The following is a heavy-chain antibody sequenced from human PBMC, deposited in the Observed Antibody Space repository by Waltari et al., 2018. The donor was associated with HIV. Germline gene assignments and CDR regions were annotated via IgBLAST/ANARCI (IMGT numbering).Heavy chain of an antibody. J-gene: IGHJ3*02. D-gene: IGHD2-2*01. V-gene: IGHV3-23*01. CDR1: GFTFSSYA. CDR3: ASRYDSDAFDI. CDR2: ITGSGGTT. Sequence: EVQLLESGGGLVQPGGSLRLSCAASGFTFSSYAMPCVRQAPGKGLEWVSAITGSGGTTYHADTVKGRFTISRDNSKNTLYLQMNSLRAEDTAVYYCASRYDSDAFDIWGQGTMVTVSS.